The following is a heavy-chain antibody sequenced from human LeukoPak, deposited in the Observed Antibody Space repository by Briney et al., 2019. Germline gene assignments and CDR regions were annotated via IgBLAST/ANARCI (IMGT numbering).Heavy chain of an antibody. V-gene: IGHV3-23*01. D-gene: IGHD3-22*01. J-gene: IGHJ4*02. CDR3: AKGLHITMIVVVTSGYFDY. CDR2: MSGSGGST. CDR1: GFTFCLYA. Sequence: GGSLRLFCAACGFTFCLYAMSWVRDSRGGGLEWGSYMSGSGGSTYYAVPVKGRFTISRDNSKNTLYLQMNSLRAEDTAVYYCAKGLHITMIVVVTSGYFDYWGQGTLVTVSS.